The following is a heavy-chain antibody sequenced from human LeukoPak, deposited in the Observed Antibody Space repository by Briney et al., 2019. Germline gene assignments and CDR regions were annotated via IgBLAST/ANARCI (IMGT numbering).Heavy chain of an antibody. CDR3: ARAKNTAMITR. CDR1: GGSINNGGYY. D-gene: IGHD5-18*01. V-gene: IGHV4-31*03. Sequence: SETLSLTCTVSGGSINNGGYYWSWIRQHPGKGLEWIGHIYYSGSSYYNPSLKSRVTISLDTSKNQFSLNLSSVTAADTAVYYCARAKNTAMITRWGQGTLVTVSS. J-gene: IGHJ4*02. CDR2: IYYSGSS.